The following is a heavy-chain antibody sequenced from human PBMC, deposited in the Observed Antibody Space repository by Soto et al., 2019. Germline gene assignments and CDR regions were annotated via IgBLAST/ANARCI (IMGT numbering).Heavy chain of an antibody. CDR3: ARENYYKMDV. CDR1: GFIFSDYY. Sequence: QVQLVESGGGLVKPGGSLRLSCAASGFIFSDYYMTWIRQSPGKGLEWISYISNSGITKYADSVKGRFTISRDNAKNSLYLQMDSLRAEDTAVYYCARENYYKMDVWGQGTTVTVSS. CDR2: ISNSGIT. J-gene: IGHJ6*02. V-gene: IGHV3-11*05.